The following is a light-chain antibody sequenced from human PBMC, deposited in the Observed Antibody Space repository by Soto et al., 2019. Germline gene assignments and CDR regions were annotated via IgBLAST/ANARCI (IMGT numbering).Light chain of an antibody. V-gene: IGLV4-69*01. CDR1: SGHSSYA. CDR2: FNSDGSH. J-gene: IGLJ2*01. CDR3: QTWGTGIQVV. Sequence: QLVLTQSPSASASLGASVKLTCTLSSGHSSYAIAWHQQQPEKGPRYLMKFNSDGSHTKGDGIPDRFSGSSSGAERYLTISSLQSEDEADYYCQTWGTGIQVVFGGGTKVTVL.